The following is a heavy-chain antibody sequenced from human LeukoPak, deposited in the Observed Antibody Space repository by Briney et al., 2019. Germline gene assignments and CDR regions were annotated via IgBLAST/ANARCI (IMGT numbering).Heavy chain of an antibody. CDR1: GYTFTSYG. J-gene: IGHJ4*02. CDR3: ARAPSYCSSTSCYPYYFDY. D-gene: IGHD2-2*01. Sequence: ASVKVSCKASGYTFTSYGISWVRQAPGQGLEWMGWVSAYNGNTNYAQKLQGRVTMTTDTSTSTAYMELRSLRSDDTAVYYCARAPSYCSSTSCYPYYFDYWGQGTLVTVSS. CDR2: VSAYNGNT. V-gene: IGHV1-18*01.